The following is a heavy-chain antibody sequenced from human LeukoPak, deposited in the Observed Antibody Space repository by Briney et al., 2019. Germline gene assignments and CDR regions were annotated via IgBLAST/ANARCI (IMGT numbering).Heavy chain of an antibody. D-gene: IGHD3-10*01. CDR3: ARASVATMLWGVVLPHAFDI. J-gene: IGHJ3*02. V-gene: IGHV3-21*01. CDR2: ISSSSNNI. Sequence: PGGSLRLSCAASGFTFTTYNMNWVRQAPGPGLEWVSSISSSSNNIYHADSVKGRFTISRDNAKNSLYLQMKSLRAEDTAMYYCARASVATMLWGVVLPHAFDIWGQGTMVTVSS. CDR1: GFTFTTYN.